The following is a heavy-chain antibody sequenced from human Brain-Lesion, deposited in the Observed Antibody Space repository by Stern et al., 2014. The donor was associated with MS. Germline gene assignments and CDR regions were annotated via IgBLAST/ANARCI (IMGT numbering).Heavy chain of an antibody. CDR2: IFSTGET. CDR3: ARMREYCSGGICFAGYYDS. CDR1: GFSLSNAAMG. J-gene: IGHJ4*02. Sequence: VTLKESGPVLVKPTETLTLTCSVSGFSLSNAAMGVSWIRQPPGKALECLAHIFSTGETAYSTSLKSRLTISKDTSRSQVVLTMTNMDTVDTDTYYCARMREYCSGGICFAGYYDSWGQGTLVTVSS. D-gene: IGHD2-15*01. V-gene: IGHV2-26*01.